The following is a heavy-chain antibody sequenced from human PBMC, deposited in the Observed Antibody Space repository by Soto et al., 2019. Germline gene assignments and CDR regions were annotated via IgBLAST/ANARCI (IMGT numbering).Heavy chain of an antibody. Sequence: ASVKVSCKASGYTFTSYGISWVRQAPGEGLEWMGWISAYNGNTNYAQKLQGRVTMTTDTSTSTAYMELRSLRSDDTAVYYCARDGGGGGYCDSARDYYYGMDVWGQGTTVTVSS. CDR3: ARDGGGGGYCDSARDYYYGMDV. CDR1: GYTFTSYG. V-gene: IGHV1-18*04. D-gene: IGHD4-17*01. CDR2: ISAYNGNT. J-gene: IGHJ6*02.